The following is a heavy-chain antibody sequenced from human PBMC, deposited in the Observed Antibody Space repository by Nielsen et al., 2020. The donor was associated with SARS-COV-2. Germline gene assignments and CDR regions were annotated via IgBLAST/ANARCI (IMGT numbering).Heavy chain of an antibody. CDR3: ARGIFGV. J-gene: IGHJ3*01. CDR1: GGSISSYH. Sequence: SETLSLTCTVSGGSISSYHLSWIRQPPGKGLEWIGYIYYSGSTNYNPHLKSRVTISVDTSKNQFSLKLSSVTAADTAVYYCARGIFGVWGQGTMVTVSS. CDR2: IYYSGST. V-gene: IGHV4-59*12.